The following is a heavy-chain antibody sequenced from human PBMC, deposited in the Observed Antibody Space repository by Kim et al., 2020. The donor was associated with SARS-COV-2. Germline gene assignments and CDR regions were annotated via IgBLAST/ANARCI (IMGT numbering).Heavy chain of an antibody. J-gene: IGHJ6*02. CDR3: ARDQGDGSGSYYYYYGMDV. CDR1: GGSISSGGYY. V-gene: IGHV4-31*03. CDR2: IYYSGST. Sequence: SETLSLTCTVSGGSISSGGYYWSWIRQHPGKGLEWIGYIYYSGSTYYNPSLKSRVTISVDTSKNQFSLKLSSVTAADTAVYYCARDQGDGSGSYYYYYGMDVWGQGTTVTVSS. D-gene: IGHD3-10*01.